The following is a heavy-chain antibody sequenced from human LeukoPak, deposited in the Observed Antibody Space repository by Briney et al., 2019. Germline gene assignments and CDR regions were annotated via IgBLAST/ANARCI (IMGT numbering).Heavy chain of an antibody. V-gene: IGHV4-39*07. CDR1: GGSISSGSYY. CDR3: ARDSYGPDY. CDR2: IYPSGST. J-gene: IGHJ4*02. D-gene: IGHD5-18*01. Sequence: SETLSLTCTVSGGSISSGSYYWSWIRQPPGKGLEWIASIYPSGSTYYNPSLKSRVTISVDTSKNQFSLKLSSVTAADTAVYYCARDSYGPDYWGQGTLVTVSS.